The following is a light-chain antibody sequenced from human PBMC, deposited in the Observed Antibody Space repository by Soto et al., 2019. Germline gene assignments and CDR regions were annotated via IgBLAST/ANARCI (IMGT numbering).Light chain of an antibody. Sequence: AIQLTQSPSSLSASVGDRVNITCRASQDISSALAWYQHKPGKAPKLLMNDASSLESGVPSRFSGSGSGADFTLTIRSLKPEDFATYYCQHFNNYPTFGQGTRLEIK. CDR3: QHFNNYPT. J-gene: IGKJ5*01. CDR2: DAS. CDR1: QDISSA. V-gene: IGKV1D-13*01.